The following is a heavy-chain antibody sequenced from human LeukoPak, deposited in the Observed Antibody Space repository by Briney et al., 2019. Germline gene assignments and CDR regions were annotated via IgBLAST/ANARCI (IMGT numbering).Heavy chain of an antibody. V-gene: IGHV1-24*01. D-gene: IGHD3-22*01. CDR1: GYTLTELS. CDR2: FDPEDGET. J-gene: IGHJ3*02. CDR3: ATDAPVYYYDSSGGHHAFDI. Sequence: ASVKVSCKVSGYTLTELSMHWVRPAPGKGLEWMGGFDPEDGETIYAQKFQGRVTMTEDTSTDTAYMELSSLRSEDTAVYYCATDAPVYYYDSSGGHHAFDIWGQGTMVTVSS.